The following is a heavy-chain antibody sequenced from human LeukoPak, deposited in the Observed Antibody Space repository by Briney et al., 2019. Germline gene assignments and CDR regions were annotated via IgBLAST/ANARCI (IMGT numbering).Heavy chain of an antibody. CDR2: ISASGGST. V-gene: IGHV3-23*01. J-gene: IGHJ6*03. Sequence: GGSLRLSCAASGFTFSSYGMSWVRQAPKKGLEWVSVISASGGSTNYADSVKGRFTISRDNSKNTLYLQMNSLRAEDSAVYYCAKNYGSGSSVKYYYYMDVWGKGTTVTVSS. CDR3: AKNYGSGSSVKYYYYMDV. CDR1: GFTFSSYG. D-gene: IGHD3-10*01.